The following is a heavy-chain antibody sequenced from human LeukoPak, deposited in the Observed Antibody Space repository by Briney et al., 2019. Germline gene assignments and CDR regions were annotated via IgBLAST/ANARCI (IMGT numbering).Heavy chain of an antibody. CDR1: GFTFSSYA. Sequence: GRSLRLSCAASGFTFSSYAMHWVRQAPGKGLEWVAVISYDGSNKYYADSVKGRFTISRDNSKNTLYLQMNSLRAEDTAVYYCARGLYYDSSGPRDYWGQGTLVTVSS. CDR2: ISYDGSNK. CDR3: ARGLYYDSSGPRDY. D-gene: IGHD3-22*01. V-gene: IGHV3-30-3*01. J-gene: IGHJ4*02.